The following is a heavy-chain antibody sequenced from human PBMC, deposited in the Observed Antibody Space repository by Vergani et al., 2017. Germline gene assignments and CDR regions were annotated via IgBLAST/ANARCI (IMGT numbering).Heavy chain of an antibody. CDR1: EFTFSSYS. V-gene: IGHV3-48*01. Sequence: EVQLVESGGGLVQPGGSLRLSCAASEFTFSSYSMNWVRQAPGKGLEWVSYISSISSTIYYADSVKGRFTISRDNAKNSLYLQMNSLRAEDTAVYYCARVRAVAGTPGVYYYYIDVWGKGTTVTVSS. CDR3: ARVRAVAGTPGVYYYYIDV. CDR2: ISSISSTI. J-gene: IGHJ6*03. D-gene: IGHD6-19*01.